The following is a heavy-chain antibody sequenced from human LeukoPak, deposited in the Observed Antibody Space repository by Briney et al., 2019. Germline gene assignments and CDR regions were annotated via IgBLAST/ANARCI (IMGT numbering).Heavy chain of an antibody. CDR1: GFIFSNFD. J-gene: IGHJ6*04. V-gene: IGHV3-30*18. Sequence: GGSLRLSCGVSGFIFSNFDMHWVRQAPGKGLEWVAFISYDGSNKYFEESVKGRFTISRDNSNNTLHLQMNSLRTEDTAVYYCSNGDVWGKGTTVIVSS. CDR3: SNGDV. CDR2: ISYDGSNK.